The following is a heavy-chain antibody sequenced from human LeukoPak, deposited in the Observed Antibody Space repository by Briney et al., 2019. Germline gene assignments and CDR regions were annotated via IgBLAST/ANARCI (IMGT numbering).Heavy chain of an antibody. CDR1: GFTFSSYG. Sequence: PGGSLRLSCAASGFTFSSYGMHWVRQAPGKGLEWVSAINGGGDATKYADSVKGRFTISRDNSKNTLSLQMNSLRVEDTAVYYCLYSGSYYVDYWGQGTLVTVSS. D-gene: IGHD1-26*01. J-gene: IGHJ4*02. V-gene: IGHV3-23*01. CDR2: INGGGDAT. CDR3: LYSGSYYVDY.